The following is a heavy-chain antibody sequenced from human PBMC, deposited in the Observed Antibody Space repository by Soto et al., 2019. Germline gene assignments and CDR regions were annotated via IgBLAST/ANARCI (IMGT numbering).Heavy chain of an antibody. CDR2: ISWNSGTI. CDR1: GFTFNNYA. D-gene: IGHD3-3*01. Sequence: EVQLVESGGGLVQPGRSLRLSCAGSGFTFNNYAMHWVRQAPGKGLEWVSGISWNSGTIGHAASVKGRFTISRDNAKNSLYLQMNSLRAEDTALYDCAKDYDFWSGCFDYWGQGTLVTVSS. CDR3: AKDYDFWSGCFDY. V-gene: IGHV3-9*01. J-gene: IGHJ4*02.